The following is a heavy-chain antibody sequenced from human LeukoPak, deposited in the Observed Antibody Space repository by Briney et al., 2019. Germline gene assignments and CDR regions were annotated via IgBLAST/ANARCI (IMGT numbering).Heavy chain of an antibody. CDR2: INPSSGGT. D-gene: IGHD3-3*01. Sequence: GASVKVSCKASGYTFTGHYMHWVRQALGQGLEWMGWINPSSGGTNYAQKFQGRVTMTRDTSVSTAYMELSRLRSDDTAVYYCARLTYYDFWSGYNYAFDIWGQGTMVTVSS. V-gene: IGHV1-2*02. J-gene: IGHJ3*02. CDR1: GYTFTGHY. CDR3: ARLTYYDFWSGYNYAFDI.